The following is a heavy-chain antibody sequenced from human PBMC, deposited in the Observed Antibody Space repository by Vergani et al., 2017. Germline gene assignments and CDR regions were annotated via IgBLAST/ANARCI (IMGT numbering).Heavy chain of an antibody. V-gene: IGHV1-18*04. J-gene: IGHJ4*02. CDR3: AREGPHYDFWSGYYTPYYFDY. CDR2: ISAYNGNT. CDR1: GYTFTDYY. Sequence: VQLVQSGAEVKKPGATVKISCKVSGYTFTDYYMHWVQQAPGQGLEWMGWISAYNGNTNYAQKLQGRVTMTTDTSTSTAYMELRSLRSDDTAVYYCAREGPHYDFWSGYYTPYYFDYWGQGTLVTVSS. D-gene: IGHD3-3*01.